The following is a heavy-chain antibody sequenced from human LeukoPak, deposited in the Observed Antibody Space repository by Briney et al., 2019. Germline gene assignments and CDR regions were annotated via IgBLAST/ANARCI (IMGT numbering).Heavy chain of an antibody. J-gene: IGHJ4*02. CDR1: GFSLRNYW. V-gene: IGHV3-7*01. D-gene: IGHD3-10*01. Sequence: GGSLRLSCAASGFSLRNYWMTWVRQSPGKGLEWVAIINPDGSGKYSVDSVKRRFTISRDNAKNSLYLQMSSLRAEDTAVYYCARGGHRQKEFWGQGTLVTVSS. CDR3: ARGGHRQKEF. CDR2: INPDGSGK.